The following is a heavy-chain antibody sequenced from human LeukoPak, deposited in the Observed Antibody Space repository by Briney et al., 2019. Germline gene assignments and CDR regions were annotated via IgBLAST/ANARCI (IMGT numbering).Heavy chain of an antibody. Sequence: GGSLRLSCAASGFTFSSYAMHWVRQAPGKGLEWVAVISYDGSNEYYADSVKGRFTISRDNSKNTLYLQMNSLRAEDTAVYYCARAGTGVLWFGEPYWGQGTLVTVSS. D-gene: IGHD3-10*01. V-gene: IGHV3-30-3*01. CDR2: ISYDGSNE. CDR1: GFTFSSYA. CDR3: ARAGTGVLWFGEPY. J-gene: IGHJ4*02.